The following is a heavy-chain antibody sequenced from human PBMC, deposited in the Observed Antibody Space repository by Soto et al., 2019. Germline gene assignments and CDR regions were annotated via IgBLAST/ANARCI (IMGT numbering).Heavy chain of an antibody. CDR2: ISGSGGST. D-gene: IGHD6-6*01. V-gene: IGHV3-23*01. CDR1: GITFSSYA. J-gene: IGHJ6*02. Sequence: GGSLRLSCAATGITFSSYAMSWVRQALGKGLEWISAISGSGGSTYYADSVKGRFTLSRDNSKNTLYLQTNSLSAEDTAVYYWAKPLPSSSLSDYYYGKDVWGQGTTVTVS. CDR3: AKPLPSSSLSDYYYGKDV.